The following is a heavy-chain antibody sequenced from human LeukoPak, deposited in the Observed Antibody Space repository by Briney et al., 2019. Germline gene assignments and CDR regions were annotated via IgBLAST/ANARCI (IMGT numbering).Heavy chain of an antibody. D-gene: IGHD5-18*01. CDR1: GYTFISYV. CDR3: ARESPQRSGYSYPH. CDR2: INAGNGDT. V-gene: IGHV1-3*01. J-gene: IGHJ4*02. Sequence: ASVKVSCKASGYTFISYVMYWVRQAPGQSLEWMGWINAGNGDTKYSQKFQGRVTITRDTSASTSYMELSSLRSEDTAVYYCARESPQRSGYSYPHWGQGTLVTVSS.